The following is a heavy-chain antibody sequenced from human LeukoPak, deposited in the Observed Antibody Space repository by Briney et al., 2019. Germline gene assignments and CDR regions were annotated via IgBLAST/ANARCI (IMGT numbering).Heavy chain of an antibody. D-gene: IGHD3-22*01. V-gene: IGHV1-18*01. Sequence: ASVKVSFTASGYTFTSYGISWVRQAPGQGLEWMGWISAYNGNTNYAQKLQGRVTMTTDTSTSTAYMELRSLRSDDTAVYYCARDTYYYDSSGYYYPDFDYWGQGTLVTVSS. CDR1: GYTFTSYG. CDR3: ARDTYYYDSSGYYYPDFDY. CDR2: ISAYNGNT. J-gene: IGHJ4*02.